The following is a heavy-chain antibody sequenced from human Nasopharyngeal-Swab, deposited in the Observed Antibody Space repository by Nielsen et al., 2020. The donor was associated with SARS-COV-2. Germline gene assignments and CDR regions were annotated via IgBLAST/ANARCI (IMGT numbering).Heavy chain of an antibody. CDR3: ARLTCRSTSCLGANWFDP. CDR2: LYYGGKI. D-gene: IGHD2-2*01. V-gene: IGHV4-31*02. Sequence: WIRQPPGKGLEWIGYLYYGGKIFYNPSLKSRVSISVDTSKNQFSLELNPVTAADTAVYYCARLTCRSTSCLGANWFDPWGQGTLVTVSS. J-gene: IGHJ5*02.